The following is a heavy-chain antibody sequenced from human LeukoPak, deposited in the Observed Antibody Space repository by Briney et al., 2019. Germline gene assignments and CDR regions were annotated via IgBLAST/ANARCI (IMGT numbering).Heavy chain of an antibody. Sequence: SETLSLTCTVSGVSISSNYWSWIRQPPGKGLEWIGYIYYSGSTNYNPSLKSRVTISVDTSKNHFSLKLSSVTAADTAVYYCASLRKRGGAFDNWGQGTAVTVSS. V-gene: IGHV4-59*01. CDR3: ASLRKRGGAFDN. J-gene: IGHJ3*02. CDR2: IYYSGST. CDR1: GVSISSNY.